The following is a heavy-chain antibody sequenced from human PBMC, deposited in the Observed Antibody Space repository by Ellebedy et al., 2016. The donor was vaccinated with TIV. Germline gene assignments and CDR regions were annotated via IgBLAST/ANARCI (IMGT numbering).Heavy chain of an antibody. CDR2: ISAYTGET. J-gene: IGHJ4*02. CDR1: GYTFNSYS. D-gene: IGHD5-12*01. Sequence: ASVKVSCKASGYTFNSYSISWVRQAPGQGPEWMGWISAYTGETRYSQKYQGRVTLTTDTSTNTAHMDLRSLRSDDTAVYYCTRDMVQGMVARYLWFDYWGQGTLVTVSS. CDR3: TRDMVQGMVARYLWFDY. V-gene: IGHV1-18*01.